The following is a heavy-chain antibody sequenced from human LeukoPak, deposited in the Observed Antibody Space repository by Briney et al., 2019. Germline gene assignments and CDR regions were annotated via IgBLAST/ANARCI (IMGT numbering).Heavy chain of an antibody. D-gene: IGHD3-3*01. J-gene: IGHJ4*02. CDR1: GFTFSSYA. V-gene: IGHV3-30-3*01. CDR3: ARGSVTIFGVGVFDY. Sequence: GGSLRLSCVASGFTFSSYAMHWVRQAPGKGLEWVAVISYDGSNKYYADSVKGRFTISRDNSKNTLYLQMNSLRAEDTAVYYCARGSVTIFGVGVFDYWGQGTLVTVSS. CDR2: ISYDGSNK.